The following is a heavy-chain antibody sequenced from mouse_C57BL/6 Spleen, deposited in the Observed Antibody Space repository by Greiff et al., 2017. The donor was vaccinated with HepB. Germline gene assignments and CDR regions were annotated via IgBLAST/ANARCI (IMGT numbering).Heavy chain of an antibody. J-gene: IGHJ4*01. CDR3: ARSGPCDYDYAMDY. D-gene: IGHD2-4*01. Sequence: QVQLQQPGAELVRPGSSVKLSCKASGYTFTSYWMHWVKQRPIQGLEWIGNVDPSDSETHYNQKFKDKATLTVDKSSSTAYMQLSSLTSEDSAVYYCARSGPCDYDYAMDYWGQGTSVTVSS. V-gene: IGHV1-52*01. CDR2: VDPSDSET. CDR1: GYTFTSYW.